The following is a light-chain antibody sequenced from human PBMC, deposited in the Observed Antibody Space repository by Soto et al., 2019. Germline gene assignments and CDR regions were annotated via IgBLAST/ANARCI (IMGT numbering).Light chain of an antibody. CDR2: DAS. CDR3: QQRTNWPWT. J-gene: IGKJ1*01. CDR1: QSVKNY. Sequence: EIVLTQSPATLSLSPGERATLSCRASQSVKNYLAWYQQKPGQPPRLLIYDASNRATGIPARFSGSGSGTDFTLTISSLEPEDFAVYYCQQRTNWPWTFGQGTKVEIK. V-gene: IGKV3-11*01.